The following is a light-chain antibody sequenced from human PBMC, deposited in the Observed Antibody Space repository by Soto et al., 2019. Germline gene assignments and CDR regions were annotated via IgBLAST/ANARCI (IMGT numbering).Light chain of an antibody. CDR3: SSYEGSNNYV. V-gene: IGLV2-8*01. Sequence: QSVLTQPPSASGSPGQSVTISCTGTSSDVGGYKYVSWYQQYPGKAPKLMIYAVSKRPSGVPDRFSGSKSGNTASLTVSGLQAEDEAAYYCSSYEGSNNYVFGTGTKVTV. J-gene: IGLJ1*01. CDR2: AVS. CDR1: SSDVGGYKY.